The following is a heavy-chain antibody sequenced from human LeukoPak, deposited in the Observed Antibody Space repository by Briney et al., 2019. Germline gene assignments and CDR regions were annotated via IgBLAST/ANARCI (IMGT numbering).Heavy chain of an antibody. Sequence: ASVKVSCKASGYTFTSYDINWVRQATGQGLEWMGWMNPNSGNTGYAQKFQGRVTMTRNTSISTAYMELSSLRSEDTAVYYCARGRNYYGSGSYFPLPYYYYYYMDVWGKGTTVTISS. J-gene: IGHJ6*03. CDR3: ARGRNYYGSGSYFPLPYYYYYYMDV. CDR2: MNPNSGNT. D-gene: IGHD3-10*01. CDR1: GYTFTSYD. V-gene: IGHV1-8*01.